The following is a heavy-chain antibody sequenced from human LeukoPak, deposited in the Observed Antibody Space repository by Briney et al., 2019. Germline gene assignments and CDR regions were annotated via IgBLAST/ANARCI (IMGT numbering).Heavy chain of an antibody. V-gene: IGHV1-18*01. CDR1: GYTFTSYG. CDR2: ISAYNGNT. D-gene: IGHD6-13*01. CDR3: ARQYVRSSNNEVGWFDP. J-gene: IGHJ5*02. Sequence: ASVKVSCKASGYTFTSYGISWVRQAPGQGLEWMGWISAYNGNTNYAQKLQGRVTMTTDTSTSTAYMELRSLRSDDTAVYYCARQYVRSSNNEVGWFDPWGQGTLVTVSS.